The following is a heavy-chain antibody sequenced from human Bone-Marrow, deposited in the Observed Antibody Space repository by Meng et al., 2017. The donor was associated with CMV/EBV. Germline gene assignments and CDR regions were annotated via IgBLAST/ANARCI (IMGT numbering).Heavy chain of an antibody. CDR2: INHSGST. CDR1: GGSFSGYY. D-gene: IGHD1-7*01. J-gene: IGHJ4*02. CDR3: ARAYITGTTVDY. V-gene: IGHV4-34*01. Sequence: SETLSLTCAVYGGSFSGYYWSWIRQPPGKGLEWIGEINHSGSTNYNPSLKSRVTISVDTSKNQFSLKPSSVTAADTAVYYCARAYITGTTVDYWGQGTLVTVSS.